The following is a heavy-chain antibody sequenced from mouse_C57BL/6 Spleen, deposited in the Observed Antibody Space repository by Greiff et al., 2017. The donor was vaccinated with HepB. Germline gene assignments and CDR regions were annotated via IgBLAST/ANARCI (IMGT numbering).Heavy chain of an antibody. CDR1: GFNIKDDY. V-gene: IGHV14-4*01. CDR2: IDPENGDT. CDR3: TTWDYGNYYFEY. Sequence: VHVKQSGAELVRPGASVKLSCTASGFNIKDDYMHWVKQRPEQGLEWIGWIDPENGDTEYASKFQGKATITADTSSNTAYLQLSRLTSEDTAVYYCTTWDYGNYYFEYGGQGTTLTVSS. J-gene: IGHJ2*01. D-gene: IGHD2-1*01.